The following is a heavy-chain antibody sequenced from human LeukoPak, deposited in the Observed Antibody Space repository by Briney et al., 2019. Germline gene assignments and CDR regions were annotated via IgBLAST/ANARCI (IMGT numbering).Heavy chain of an antibody. CDR2: MNPVSGKA. D-gene: IGHD5-18*01. Sequence: ASVKVSCKASGYTFTNFDINWVRQAPGQGLEWMGWMNPVSGKAGSAQKFQGSVTLTRDTSINTAYMEVSSLTSDDTAFYYCARAPMGTAPLYWGQGTLVTVSS. CDR3: ARAPMGTAPLY. CDR1: GYTFTNFD. V-gene: IGHV1-8*01. J-gene: IGHJ4*02.